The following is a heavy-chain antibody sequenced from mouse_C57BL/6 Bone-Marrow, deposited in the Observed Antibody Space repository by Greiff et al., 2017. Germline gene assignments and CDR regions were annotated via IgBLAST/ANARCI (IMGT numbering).Heavy chain of an antibody. D-gene: IGHD1-1*01. J-gene: IGHJ1*03. CDR1: GFTFSDYG. V-gene: IGHV5-17*01. CDR2: ISSGSSTI. Sequence: EVQLQESGGGLVKPGGSLKLSCAASGFTFSDYGMHWVRQAPEKGLEWVAYISSGSSTIYYADTVKGRFTISRDNAKNTLFLQMTSLRSEDTAMYYCAKSTDWYFDVWGTGTTVTVSS. CDR3: AKSTDWYFDV.